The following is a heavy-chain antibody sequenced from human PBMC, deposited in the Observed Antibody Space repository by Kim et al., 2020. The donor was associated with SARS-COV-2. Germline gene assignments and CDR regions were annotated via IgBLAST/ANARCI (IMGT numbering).Heavy chain of an antibody. V-gene: IGHV1-69*13. CDR2: IIPIFGTA. Sequence: SVKVSCKASGGTFSSYAISWVRQAPGKGLEWMGGIIPIFGTANYAQKFQGRVTITADESTSTAYMELSSLRSEDTAVYYCAGSEWELDAYNWFDPWGQGTLVTVSS. J-gene: IGHJ5*02. D-gene: IGHD1-26*01. CDR3: AGSEWELDAYNWFDP. CDR1: GGTFSSYA.